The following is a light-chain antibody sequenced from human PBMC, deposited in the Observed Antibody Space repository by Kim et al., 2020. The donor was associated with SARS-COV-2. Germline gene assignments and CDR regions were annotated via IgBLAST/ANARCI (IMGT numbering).Light chain of an antibody. CDR1: QSISVY. CDR2: AAS. J-gene: IGKJ4*01. Sequence: DIQMTQSPSSLSASVGDRVTISCRASQSISVYLNWYQQKPGKAPKLLIYAASSLQSEVPSRFNGSGSGTDFTLTISSLQPEDFATYFCQQTDTTPTFGGGTKVDIK. CDR3: QQTDTTPT. V-gene: IGKV1-39*01.